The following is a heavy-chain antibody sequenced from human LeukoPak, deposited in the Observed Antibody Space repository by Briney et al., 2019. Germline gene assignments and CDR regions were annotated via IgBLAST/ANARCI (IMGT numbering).Heavy chain of an antibody. V-gene: IGHV4-59*08. CDR3: AGGGSYSFHSQDY. D-gene: IGHD1-26*01. J-gene: IGHJ4*02. CDR1: GGSISSYY. Sequence: SETLSLTCTVSGGSISSYYWSWIRQPPGKGLEWIGYIYYSGSTNYNPFLKSRVTISVDTSKNQFSLKPSSVTAADTAVYYCAGGGSYSFHSQDYWGQGTLVTVSS. CDR2: IYYSGST.